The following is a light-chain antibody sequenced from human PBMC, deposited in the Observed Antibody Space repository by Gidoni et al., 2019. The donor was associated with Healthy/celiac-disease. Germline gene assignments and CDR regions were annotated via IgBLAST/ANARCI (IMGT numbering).Light chain of an antibody. CDR3: MQALQTPL. V-gene: IGKV2-28*01. CDR1: QSLLHSTVYNY. Sequence: EIVMTPVPLSLPVTSGEPAYIPCKSIQSLLHSTVYNYLDWCLQKPGQSPQLLIYLGSNRASGVPDRFSGSGSGTDFTLKSSRVEAEDVGVYYCMQALQTPLFGQGTKLEIK. CDR2: LGS. J-gene: IGKJ2*01.